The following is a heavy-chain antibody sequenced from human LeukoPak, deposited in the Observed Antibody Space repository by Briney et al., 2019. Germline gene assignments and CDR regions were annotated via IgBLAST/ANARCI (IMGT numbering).Heavy chain of an antibody. CDR2: IIPMFGPA. J-gene: IGHJ5*02. V-gene: IGHV1-69*05. CDR1: GGTFSNYA. Sequence: ASVKVSCKASGGTFSNYAISWVRQAPGQGLEWMGGIIPMFGPASSAQKFQGRVTITTDESTSTVYMELRSLTSDDTAVYYCARVRDESGFDPWGQGTLVTVSS. D-gene: IGHD3-9*01. CDR3: ARVRDESGFDP.